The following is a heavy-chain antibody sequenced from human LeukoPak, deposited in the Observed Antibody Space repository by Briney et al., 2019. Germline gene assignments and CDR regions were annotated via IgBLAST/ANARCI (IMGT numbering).Heavy chain of an antibody. D-gene: IGHD6-13*01. Sequence: GGSLRLSCAASGFTFSTYTMNWVRQAPGKGLQWVSSISTSRIYIYQADSVKGRFTISRDNAKNSLYLQMNSLRADDTAVYYCARDPSSSWSYFDYWGQGTLVTVSS. CDR1: GFTFSTYT. J-gene: IGHJ4*02. CDR2: ISTSRIYI. V-gene: IGHV3-21*01. CDR3: ARDPSSSWSYFDY.